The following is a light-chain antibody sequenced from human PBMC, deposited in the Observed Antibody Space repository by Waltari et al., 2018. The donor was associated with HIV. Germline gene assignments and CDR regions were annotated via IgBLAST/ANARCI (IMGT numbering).Light chain of an antibody. Sequence: QSALTQPASVSGSPGQSITISCTGTSRDVGGYTYVPWYQQHPGKAPKLMIYDVSNRPSGVSNRFSGSKSGNTASLTISGLQAEDEADYYCSSYTSSSTRMFGGGTKLTVL. CDR2: DVS. J-gene: IGLJ3*02. CDR1: SRDVGGYTY. CDR3: SSYTSSSTRM. V-gene: IGLV2-14*03.